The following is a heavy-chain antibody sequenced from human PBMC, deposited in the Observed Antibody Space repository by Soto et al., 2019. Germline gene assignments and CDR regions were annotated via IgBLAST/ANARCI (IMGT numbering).Heavy chain of an antibody. V-gene: IGHV4-59*08. CDR1: GVSISSYY. CDR3: ARHYVSGTYPLDY. Sequence: PSETLSLTCSVSGVSISSYYWSWIRQSPGKGLEWIGHIYYTGTAAYSPSLKSRVTMSVDTSKNQFSLKLNSVTAADTAVYYCARHYVSGTYPLDYWGHGALVTVSS. J-gene: IGHJ4*01. D-gene: IGHD3-10*01. CDR2: IYYTGTA.